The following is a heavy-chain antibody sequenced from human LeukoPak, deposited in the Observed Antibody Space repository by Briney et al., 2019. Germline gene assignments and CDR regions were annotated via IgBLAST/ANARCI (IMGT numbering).Heavy chain of an antibody. J-gene: IGHJ6*02. CDR1: GFTVSSNY. V-gene: IGHV3-66*01. CDR2: IYSGGST. D-gene: IGHD2-2*01. CDR3: AREAIVVVPAAPLHYYYGMDV. Sequence: GGSLRLSCAASGFTVSSNYMSWVRQAPGKGLEWVSVIYSGGSTYYADSVKGRFTISRDNSKNTLYLQMNSLRAEDTAVYYCAREAIVVVPAAPLHYYYGMDVWGHGTTVTVSS.